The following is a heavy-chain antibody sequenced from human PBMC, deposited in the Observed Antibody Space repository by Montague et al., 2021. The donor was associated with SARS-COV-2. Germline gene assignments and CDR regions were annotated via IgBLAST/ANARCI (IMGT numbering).Heavy chain of an antibody. CDR3: ARGGATYYYDTSGYVNAFDT. CDR1: GDSISTYY. CDR2: IYYNGYT. D-gene: IGHD3-22*01. V-gene: IGHV4-59*01. Sequence: SETLSLTCTVSGDSISTYYWSWIRQPPGKGLEWIGYIYYNGYTNYNPSLKSRVTISVDTSKYQFSLRLSSVTAADTAVYFCARGGATYYYDTSGYVNAFDTWGQGTMVTVSS. J-gene: IGHJ3*02.